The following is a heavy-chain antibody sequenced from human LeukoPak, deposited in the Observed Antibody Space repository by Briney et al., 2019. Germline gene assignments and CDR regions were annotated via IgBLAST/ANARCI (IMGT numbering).Heavy chain of an antibody. CDR1: GFTFSSYG. V-gene: IGHV3-30*02. CDR3: ASDGNYGSGSPRSDS. D-gene: IGHD3-10*01. Sequence: GGSLRLSCTASGFTFSSYGIHWVRQAPGKGLEWVAFIRYDGNQIFYADSDSVKGRFTISRDNSKKTVYLQMNSLRPEDTAVYYCASDGNYGSGSPRSDSWGQGTLVTVSS. J-gene: IGHJ4*02. CDR2: IRYDGNQI.